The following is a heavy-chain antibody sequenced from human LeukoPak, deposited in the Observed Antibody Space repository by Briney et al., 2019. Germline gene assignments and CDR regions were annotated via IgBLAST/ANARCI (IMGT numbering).Heavy chain of an antibody. CDR3: AKDPPHSDRSIYSDNS. Sequence: GGSLRLSCAASGFIFSNNIMNWVRQAPGKGLEWVSVISADGGDIYYTDSVNGRFTISRDNSKNTLHLQMDSLRAEDTAVYYCAKDPPHSDRSIYSDNSWGQGTLVTVSS. CDR2: ISADGGDI. CDR1: GFIFSNNI. D-gene: IGHD3-22*01. J-gene: IGHJ4*02. V-gene: IGHV3-23*01.